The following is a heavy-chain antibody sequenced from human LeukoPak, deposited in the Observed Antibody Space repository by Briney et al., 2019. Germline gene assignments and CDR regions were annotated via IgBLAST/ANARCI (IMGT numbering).Heavy chain of an antibody. J-gene: IGHJ6*03. V-gene: IGHV4-4*07. Sequence: SETLSLTSTVSGGSISSYYWSWIRQPAGKGLEWIGRICTSGSTNYNPSLKSRVTMSVDTSKNQFSLKLSSVTAADTAVYYCARESIVVVPAAIPEDYYYMDVWGKGTTVTLSS. D-gene: IGHD2-2*01. CDR1: GGSISSYY. CDR2: ICTSGST. CDR3: ARESIVVVPAAIPEDYYYMDV.